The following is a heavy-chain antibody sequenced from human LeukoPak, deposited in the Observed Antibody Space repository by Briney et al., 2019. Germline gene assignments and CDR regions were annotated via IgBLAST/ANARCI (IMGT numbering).Heavy chain of an antibody. CDR1: GYTFTSYG. J-gene: IGHJ3*02. CDR3: AYSYDTDAFDI. V-gene: IGHV1-18*01. D-gene: IGHD3-22*01. Sequence: GASVKVSCKASGYTFTSYGISWVRQAPGQGLEWMGWISAYNGNTNYAQKLQGRVTMTTDTSTSTAYVELRSLRSDDTAVYYCAYSYDTDAFDIWGQGTMVTVSS. CDR2: ISAYNGNT.